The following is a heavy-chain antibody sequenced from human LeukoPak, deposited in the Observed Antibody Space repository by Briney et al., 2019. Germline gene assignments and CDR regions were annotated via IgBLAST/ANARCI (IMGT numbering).Heavy chain of an antibody. CDR2: INHSGST. CDR3: ARGRDGYIFDY. J-gene: IGHJ4*02. D-gene: IGHD5-24*01. V-gene: IGHV4-34*01. CDR1: GGSFSGYY. Sequence: PSETLSLTCAVYGGSFSGYYWSWIRQPPGKGLEWIGEINHSGSTNYYPSLKSRVTISVDTSKNQFSLKLSSVTAADTAVYYCARGRDGYIFDYWGQGTLVTVSS.